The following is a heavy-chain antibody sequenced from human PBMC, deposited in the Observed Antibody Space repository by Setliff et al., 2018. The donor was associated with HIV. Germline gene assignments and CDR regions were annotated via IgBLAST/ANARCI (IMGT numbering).Heavy chain of an antibody. J-gene: IGHJ3*02. Sequence: SETLSLTCTVSGGSFSSTTYYWGWVRQPPGKGLEWIGSVHSIGTTYYNPSLKSRVAISVDSSRSQFSLKLRSVTSADTAVYYCARHKTNYDFYAFDIWGQGTVVTVSS. CDR3: ARHKTNYDFYAFDI. CDR1: GGSFSSTTYY. V-gene: IGHV4-39*01. D-gene: IGHD3-3*01. CDR2: VHSIGTT.